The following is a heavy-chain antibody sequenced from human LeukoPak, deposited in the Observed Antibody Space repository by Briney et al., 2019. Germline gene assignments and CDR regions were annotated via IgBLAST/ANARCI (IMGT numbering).Heavy chain of an antibody. V-gene: IGHV4-61*02. Sequence: SETLSLTCTVSGYSISSGYYWSWIRQPAGKGLEWIGRIYTSGSTNYNPSLKSRVTISVDTSKNQFSLKLSSVTAADTAVYYCAGGASNWFDPWGQGTLVTVSS. D-gene: IGHD3-16*01. CDR3: AGGASNWFDP. J-gene: IGHJ5*02. CDR2: IYTSGST. CDR1: GYSISSGYY.